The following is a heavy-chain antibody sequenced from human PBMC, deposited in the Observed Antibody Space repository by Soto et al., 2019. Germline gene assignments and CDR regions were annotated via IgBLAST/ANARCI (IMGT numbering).Heavy chain of an antibody. CDR2: INHSGST. CDR3: ARGLSSGWYTKYFQH. CDR1: GGSFSGYY. Sequence: PSETLSLTCAVYGGSFSGYYWSWIRQPPGKGLEWIGEINHSGSTNYNPSLKSRVTISVDTSKNQFSLKLSSVTAADTAVYYCARGLSSGWYTKYFQHWGQGTLVTVSS. J-gene: IGHJ1*01. V-gene: IGHV4-34*01. D-gene: IGHD6-13*01.